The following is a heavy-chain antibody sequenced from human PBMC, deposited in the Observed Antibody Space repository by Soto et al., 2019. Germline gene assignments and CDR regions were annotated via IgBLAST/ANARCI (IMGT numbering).Heavy chain of an antibody. V-gene: IGHV3-9*01. CDR2: ITWNSVYT. Sequence: EVQLVESGGGLVQPGRSLRLSCAASGFTFDDYAMHWVRQAPGKGLEWVSYITWNSVYTGYADSVKCRFTISRDNANNSLYLQMNSLKPEDTAFYYCAKALYGSSSSPIDFWGQGTLVTVSS. D-gene: IGHD6-13*01. CDR3: AKALYGSSSSPIDF. J-gene: IGHJ4*02. CDR1: GFTFDDYA.